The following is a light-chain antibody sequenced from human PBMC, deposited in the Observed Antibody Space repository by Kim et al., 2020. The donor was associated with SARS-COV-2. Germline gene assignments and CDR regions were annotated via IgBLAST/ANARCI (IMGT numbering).Light chain of an antibody. CDR1: SSDCGVYGGYTY. Sequence: TTSCSATSSDCGVYGGYTYCSWYQQHPGKAPKLIIYEVTKRPSGVPSRFSGSKSGNTASLTVSGLQAEDEADYYCTTHANNNYIFGTGTKVTVL. CDR3: TTHANNNYI. V-gene: IGLV2-8*01. CDR2: EVT. J-gene: IGLJ1*01.